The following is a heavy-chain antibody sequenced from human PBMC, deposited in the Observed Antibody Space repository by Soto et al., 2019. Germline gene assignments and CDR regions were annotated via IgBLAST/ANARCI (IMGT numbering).Heavy chain of an antibody. CDR2: IYHTGET. V-gene: IGHV4-39*01. CDR3: ASKCYRF. J-gene: IGHJ1*01. Sequence: PFELNSLTCSVSGGYIIDRDYYWGWIRQSPGKGLEWIGSIYHTGETYYKSSLKSRISISVDTSKNQFYLQLRSFTAADTAVYYCASKCYRFWGQGTQGT. CDR1: GGYIIDRDYY. D-gene: IGHD3-16*02.